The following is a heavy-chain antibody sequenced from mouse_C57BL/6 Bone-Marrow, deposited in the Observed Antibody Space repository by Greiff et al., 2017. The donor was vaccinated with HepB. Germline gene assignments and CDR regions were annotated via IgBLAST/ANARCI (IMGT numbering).Heavy chain of an antibody. V-gene: IGHV3-6*01. CDR3: AREGSNYAMDY. Sequence: EVQLQESGPGLVKPSQSLSLTCSVTGYSITSGYYWNWIRQFPGNKLEWMGYISYDGSNNYNPSLKNRISITRDTSKNQFFLKLNSVTTEDTATYYCAREGSNYAMDYWGQGTSVTVSS. J-gene: IGHJ4*01. CDR2: ISYDGSN. D-gene: IGHD6-1*01. CDR1: GYSITSGYY.